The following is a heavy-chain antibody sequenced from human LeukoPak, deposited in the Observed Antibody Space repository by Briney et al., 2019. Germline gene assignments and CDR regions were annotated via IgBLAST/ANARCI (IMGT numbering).Heavy chain of an antibody. V-gene: IGHV3-48*04. D-gene: IGHD2-15*01. CDR1: GFTFSSYW. CDR3: ARDWCSGGSCYPDY. J-gene: IGHJ4*02. Sequence: LSGGSLRLSCAASGFTFSSYWMSWVRQAPGKGLEWVSYISSSGSAIYYADSVKGRFTISRDNAKNSLYLQMNSLRAEDTAVYYCARDWCSGGSCYPDYWGQGTLVTVSS. CDR2: ISSSGSAI.